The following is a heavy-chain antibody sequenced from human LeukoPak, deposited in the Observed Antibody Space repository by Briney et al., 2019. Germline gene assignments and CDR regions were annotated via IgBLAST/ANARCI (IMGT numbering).Heavy chain of an antibody. CDR2: ISNDGGGT. CDR3: AKGNSGYFADL. CDR1: GFIFNNYG. V-gene: IGHV3-23*01. Sequence: GGSLRLSCSASGFIFNNYGLMWVRQATGKGLECVSAISNDGGGTTYADFVKGRFTISRDNSKNTLSLQMNSLRPEDTALYYCAKGNSGYFADLWGQGTVVTVSS. J-gene: IGHJ5*02. D-gene: IGHD3-22*01.